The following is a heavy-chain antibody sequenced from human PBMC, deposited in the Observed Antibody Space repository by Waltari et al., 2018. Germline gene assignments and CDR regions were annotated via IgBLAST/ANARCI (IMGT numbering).Heavy chain of an antibody. CDR2: IDHSGST. V-gene: IGHV4-34*01. D-gene: IGHD1-26*01. CDR1: GGSFSGSF. J-gene: IGHJ4*02. CDR3: ARGPYYFGDSGSYYY. Sequence: QVQLQQWGAGLLKPSETLSLTCAVYGGSFSGSFWNWIRQSPGKGLEWIGEIDHSGSTNYNPSLKSRVTLSVDTSNNQFSLKLNSVTAADTAVYYCARGPYYFGDSGSYYYWSQGTLVTVSS.